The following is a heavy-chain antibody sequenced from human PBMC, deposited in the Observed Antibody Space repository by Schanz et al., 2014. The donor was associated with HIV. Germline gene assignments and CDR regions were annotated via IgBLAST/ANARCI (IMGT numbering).Heavy chain of an antibody. J-gene: IGHJ4*02. V-gene: IGHV3-23*04. CDR1: GFTFYTYA. CDR3: SKATSGSRGWYTGSD. D-gene: IGHD6-19*01. Sequence: EVQLVESGGVVVQPGGSLRLSCAASGFTFYTYAMTWVRQAPGKGLEWVSTISDSGDGTYYADSMKGRVTISRDNSKNILYLQMNSLRAEDTALYYCSKATSGSRGWYTGSDWGQGTLVTVSS. CDR2: ISDSGDGT.